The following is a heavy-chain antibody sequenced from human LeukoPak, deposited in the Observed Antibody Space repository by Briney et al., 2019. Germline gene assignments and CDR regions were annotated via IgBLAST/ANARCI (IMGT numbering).Heavy chain of an antibody. Sequence: PGGSLRLSCAASGFTFSSFGIHWVRQAPGKGLEWVAFIRYDGSNKYYADSVKGRFTISRDNPKNTLYLQMNSLRAEDTAVYYCARVPYSYGPRWFDPWGQGTLVTVSS. CDR2: IRYDGSNK. J-gene: IGHJ5*02. CDR1: GFTFSSFG. V-gene: IGHV3-30*02. CDR3: ARVPYSYGPRWFDP. D-gene: IGHD5-18*01.